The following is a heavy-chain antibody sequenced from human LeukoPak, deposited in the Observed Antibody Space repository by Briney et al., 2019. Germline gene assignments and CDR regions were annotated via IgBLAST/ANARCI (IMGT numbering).Heavy chain of an antibody. V-gene: IGHV3-30*03. D-gene: IGHD2-2*01. Sequence: PGGSLRLSCAASGFTFSSYGMHWVRQAPGKGLEWVAVISYDGSNKYYADSVKGRFTISRDNSKNTLYLQMNSLRAEDTAVYYCARDRQGYQLLLLDDYWGQGTLVTVSS. CDR2: ISYDGSNK. CDR1: GFTFSSYG. J-gene: IGHJ4*02. CDR3: ARDRQGYQLLLLDDY.